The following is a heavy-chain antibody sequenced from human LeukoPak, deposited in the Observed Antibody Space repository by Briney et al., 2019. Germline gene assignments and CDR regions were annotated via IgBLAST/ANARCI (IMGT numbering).Heavy chain of an antibody. CDR1: GFTFSNVW. J-gene: IGHJ4*02. CDR3: TTVSREDSSSDY. CDR2: IKSKTDGGTT. Sequence: EGSLRLSCAASGFTFSNVWMSWVRQAPGEGLEWVGRIKSKTDGGTTDYAAPVKGRSTISRDDSKNTLFLQMNGLKIEDTAVYYCTTVSREDSSSDYWGQGTLVTVSS. D-gene: IGHD6-13*01. V-gene: IGHV3-15*01.